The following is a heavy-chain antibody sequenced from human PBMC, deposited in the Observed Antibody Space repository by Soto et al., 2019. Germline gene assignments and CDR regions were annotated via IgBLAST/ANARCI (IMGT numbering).Heavy chain of an antibody. CDR2: ISGSGGST. D-gene: IGHD2-15*01. Sequence: PGGSLRLSCAASGFTFSSYAMSWVRQAPGKGLEWVSAISGSGGSTYYADSVKGRFTISRDNSKNTLYVQMNSLRAEDTAVYYCATLTPDCSGGSCYRGDYWGQGTLVTVSS. V-gene: IGHV3-23*01. J-gene: IGHJ4*02. CDR1: GFTFSSYA. CDR3: ATLTPDCSGGSCYRGDY.